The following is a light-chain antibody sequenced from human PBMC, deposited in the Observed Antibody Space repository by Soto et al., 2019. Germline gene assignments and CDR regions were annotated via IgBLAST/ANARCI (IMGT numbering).Light chain of an antibody. Sequence: EIVLTQSPGTLSLSPGERATLSCTASQSVSSNLSWYEQKPGQAPSLLIYGASTRATGIPARFSGSGSGTEFTLTISSLQSEDFAVYYCQQYNNWPITFGQGTRLEI. CDR3: QQYNNWPIT. V-gene: IGKV3-15*01. CDR2: GAS. CDR1: QSVSSN. J-gene: IGKJ5*01.